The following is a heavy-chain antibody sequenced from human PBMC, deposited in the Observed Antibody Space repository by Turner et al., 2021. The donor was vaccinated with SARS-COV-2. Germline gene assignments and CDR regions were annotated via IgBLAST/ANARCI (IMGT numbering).Heavy chain of an antibody. V-gene: IGHV1-18*04. Sequence: QVQLVQSGAEVKKPGASVQVSCKASGYTFTSYGISWVRQAPGQGLEWMGWISDYNGNKNYAQKIKGRVTMTTDTSTSRAYMELRSLRSDDTAVYYCARVAGGAAAWDLDYWGQGTLVTVSS. CDR2: ISDYNGNK. CDR1: GYTFTSYG. CDR3: ARVAGGAAAWDLDY. J-gene: IGHJ4*02. D-gene: IGHD6-13*01.